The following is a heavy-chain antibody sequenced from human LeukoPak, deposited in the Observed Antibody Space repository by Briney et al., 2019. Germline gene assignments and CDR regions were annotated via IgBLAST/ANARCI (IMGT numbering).Heavy chain of an antibody. CDR3: AKDRGDGYKKQDAFDI. D-gene: IGHD5-24*01. V-gene: IGHV3-53*05. CDR2: IYSGGST. J-gene: IGHJ3*02. CDR1: GFTVSSNY. Sequence: GGSLRLSCAASGFTVSSNYMSWVRQAPGKGLEWVSVIYSGGSTYYADSVKGRFTISRDNSKNTLYLQMNSLRAEDTAVYYCAKDRGDGYKKQDAFDIWGQGTMVTVSS.